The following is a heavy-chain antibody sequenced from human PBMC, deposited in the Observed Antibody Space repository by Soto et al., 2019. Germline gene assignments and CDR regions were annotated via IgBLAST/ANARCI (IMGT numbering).Heavy chain of an antibody. J-gene: IGHJ6*02. CDR1: GGSFSGYY. Sequence: PSETLSLTCAVYGGSFSGYYWSWIRQPPGKGQEWIGEINHSGSTNYNPSLKIRVTITVDTSKNQFYLKLSSVTAAYTSVYFCGRGFGGVWLVYYYYGMDVSGQGTTGTGSS. V-gene: IGHV4-34*01. D-gene: IGHD6-19*01. CDR3: GRGFGGVWLVYYYYGMDV. CDR2: INHSGST.